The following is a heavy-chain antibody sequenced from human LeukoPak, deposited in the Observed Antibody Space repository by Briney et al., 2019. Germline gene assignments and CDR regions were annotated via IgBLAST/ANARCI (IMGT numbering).Heavy chain of an antibody. CDR3: ARASRTYYDFWCGYYYY. J-gene: IGHJ4*02. Sequence: PSETLSLTCTVSGGSVRRGSYYWSWIRRPPGKGLEWIGYIYYSGSTNYNPSLKSRVTISVDTSKNQFSLKLSSVTAADTAVYYCARASRTYYDFWCGYYYYWGQGTLVTVSS. V-gene: IGHV4-61*01. D-gene: IGHD3-3*01. CDR2: IYYSGST. CDR1: GGSVRRGSYY.